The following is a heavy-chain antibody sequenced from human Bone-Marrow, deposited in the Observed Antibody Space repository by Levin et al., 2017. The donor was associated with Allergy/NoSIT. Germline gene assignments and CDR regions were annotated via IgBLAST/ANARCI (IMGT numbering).Heavy chain of an antibody. CDR2: IYTGGSA. Sequence: SETLSLTCTVSGGSMGSFYWSWIRQSPGKGLEWIGDIYTGGSANYNPSLKSRVTISVDTSKNQFSLNLTSVSAADAAVYYCARDSHGKYYYYGMDVWGHGTTVIVSS. D-gene: IGHD1-1*01. CDR1: GGSMGSFY. J-gene: IGHJ6*02. CDR3: ARDSHGKYYYYGMDV. V-gene: IGHV4-59*01.